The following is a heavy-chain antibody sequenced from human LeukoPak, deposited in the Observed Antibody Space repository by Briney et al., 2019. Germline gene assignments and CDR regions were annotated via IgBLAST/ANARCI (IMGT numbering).Heavy chain of an antibody. CDR1: GFNFGDFA. J-gene: IGHJ3*01. CDR2: IRSTIYGGTT. CDR3: TRDYPASFDV. Sequence: GGSLRLSCTVSGFNFGDFAMSWVRQAPGKGLEWLGFIRSTIYGGTTDYAASVKGRFTISRDDSKSIAYLQMNSLRTEDTAMYYCTRDYPASFDVWGQGTLVTVSS. V-gene: IGHV3-49*04.